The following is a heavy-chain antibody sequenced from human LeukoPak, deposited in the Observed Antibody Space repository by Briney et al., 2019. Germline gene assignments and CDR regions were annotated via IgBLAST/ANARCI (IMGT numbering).Heavy chain of an antibody. CDR3: ARHPRWSGYYGSRTYYYFEN. CDR2: IHYSGST. CDR1: GDSITSSNYY. J-gene: IGHJ4*02. D-gene: IGHD3-10*01. Sequence: SETLSLTCTVSGDSITSSNYYWGWIRQPPGKGLEWIGSIHYSGSTCYNPSLKSRVTISVDTSRNQFSLNLSSVTAADTAVYYCARHPRWSGYYGSRTYYYFENWGQGTLVTVSS. V-gene: IGHV4-39*01.